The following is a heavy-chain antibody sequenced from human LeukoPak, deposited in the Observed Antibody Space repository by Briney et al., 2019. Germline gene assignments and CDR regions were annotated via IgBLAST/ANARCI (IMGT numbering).Heavy chain of an antibody. Sequence: PSETLSLTCTVSGGSISSNYWSWIRQSPGKGLEWIGYTYNSGSTNYNPSLKSRVTISADTSKNQFSLKLSFVTAADTAVYYCARRSYTSGYYYFDYWGQGTLVTVSS. CDR3: ARRSYTSGYYYFDY. CDR2: TYNSGST. D-gene: IGHD3-22*01. V-gene: IGHV4-59*08. CDR1: GGSISSNY. J-gene: IGHJ4*02.